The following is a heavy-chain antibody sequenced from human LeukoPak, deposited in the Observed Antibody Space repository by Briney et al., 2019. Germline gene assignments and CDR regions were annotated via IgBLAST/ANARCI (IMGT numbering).Heavy chain of an antibody. Sequence: PSETLSLTCTVAGGSISSYYWSWIRQPPGKGLEWIGYIYYSGSTNYNPSLKSRVTISVDTSKNQFSLKLSSVTAAATAVYYCAGYYDITSGHFDYWGQGTLVTVSS. J-gene: IGHJ4*02. CDR2: IYYSGST. CDR3: AGYYDITSGHFDY. D-gene: IGHD3-22*01. V-gene: IGHV4-59*01. CDR1: GGSISSYY.